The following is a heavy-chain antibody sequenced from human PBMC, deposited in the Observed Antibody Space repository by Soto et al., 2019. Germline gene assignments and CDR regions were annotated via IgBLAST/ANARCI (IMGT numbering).Heavy chain of an antibody. D-gene: IGHD3-3*01. CDR1: GFTFSSYG. V-gene: IGHV3-33*01. Sequence: QVQLVESGGGVVQPGRSLRLSCAASGFTFSSYGMHWVRQAPGKGVEWVAVIWYDGSNKYYADSVKGRFTIPRDNSKNTLYLQMTSLRAEDTAVYYCAREGGYDFWSAYDFDFWGQGTLVTVSS. CDR3: AREGGYDFWSAYDFDF. J-gene: IGHJ4*02. CDR2: IWYDGSNK.